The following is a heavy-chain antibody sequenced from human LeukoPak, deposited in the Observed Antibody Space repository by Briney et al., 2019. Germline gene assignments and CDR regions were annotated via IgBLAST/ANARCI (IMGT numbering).Heavy chain of an antibody. Sequence: SETLSLTCTVSGGSISSYYWSWIRQPPGKGLEWIGYIYYSGSTNYNPSLKSRVTISVDTSKNQFSLKLSSVTAADTAVYYCARHGHDFWSGYYWDYFGYWGQGTLVTVSS. CDR2: IYYSGST. J-gene: IGHJ4*02. D-gene: IGHD3-3*01. CDR1: GGSISSYY. CDR3: ARHGHDFWSGYYWDYFGY. V-gene: IGHV4-59*08.